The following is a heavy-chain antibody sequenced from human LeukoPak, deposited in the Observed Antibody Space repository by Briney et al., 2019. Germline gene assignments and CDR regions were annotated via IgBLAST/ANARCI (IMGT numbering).Heavy chain of an antibody. CDR1: AGSISSYC. D-gene: IGHD1-7*01. J-gene: IGHJ4*02. V-gene: IGHV4-59*01. CDR3: ARGTTPLDH. Sequence: SETLSLTCTVSAGSISSYCWSWIRQPPGKGLEWIGCIYYSGSTNYNPSLKSRVTMSVDTSKNQFSLKLSSVTAADTAVYYCARGTTPLDHWGQGTLVTVSS. CDR2: IYYSGST.